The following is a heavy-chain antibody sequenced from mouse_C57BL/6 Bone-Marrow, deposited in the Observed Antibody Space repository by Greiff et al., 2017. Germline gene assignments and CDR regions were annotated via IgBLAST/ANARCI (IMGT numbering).Heavy chain of an antibody. CDR3: ARSRDYYGSSSFAY. J-gene: IGHJ3*01. Sequence: QVQLQQPGAELVRPGTSVKLSCKASGYTFTSYWMHWVKQRPGQGLEWIGVIDPSDSYTNYNQKFKGKATLTVDPSSSQAYMQLSSLTSEDSAVYYCARSRDYYGSSSFAYWGQGTLVTVSA. CDR1: GYTFTSYW. D-gene: IGHD1-1*01. CDR2: IDPSDSYT. V-gene: IGHV1-59*01.